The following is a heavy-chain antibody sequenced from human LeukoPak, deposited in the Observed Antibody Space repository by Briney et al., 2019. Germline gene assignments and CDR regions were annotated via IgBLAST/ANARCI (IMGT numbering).Heavy chain of an antibody. J-gene: IGHJ4*02. D-gene: IGHD6-19*01. V-gene: IGHV3-23*01. Sequence: GASLRLSCAASGFTFSSYAMSWVRQAPGKGLEWVSAISGSGGSTYYADSVKGRFTISRDNSKNTLYLQMNSLRAEDTAVYYCAKDPGMGWYAGCYFDYWRQGTLVSV. CDR1: GFTFSSYA. CDR2: ISGSGGST. CDR3: AKDPGMGWYAGCYFDY.